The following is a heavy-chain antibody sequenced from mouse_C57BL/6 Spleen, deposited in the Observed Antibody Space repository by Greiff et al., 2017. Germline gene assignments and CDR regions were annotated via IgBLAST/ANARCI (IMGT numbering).Heavy chain of an antibody. Sequence: VQLQQPGAELVKPGASVKLSCKASGYTFTSYWMQWVKQRPGQGLEWIGEIDPSDSYTNYNLKFKGKATLTVDTSSSTAYMQLSSLTSEDSAVYYCASPNYYGSSSWYFDVWGTGTTVTVSS. CDR3: ASPNYYGSSSWYFDV. CDR1: GYTFTSYW. V-gene: IGHV1-50*01. J-gene: IGHJ1*03. CDR2: IDPSDSYT. D-gene: IGHD1-1*01.